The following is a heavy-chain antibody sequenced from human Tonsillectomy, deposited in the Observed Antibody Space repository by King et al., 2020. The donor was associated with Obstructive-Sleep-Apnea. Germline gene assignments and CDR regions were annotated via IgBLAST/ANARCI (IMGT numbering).Heavy chain of an antibody. V-gene: IGHV3-33*01. J-gene: IGHJ4*02. CDR2: IWYEGSNK. Sequence: VQLVESGGGVVQPGRSLRLSCAASGFTFRSYGMHWVRQAPGKGLEWVALIWYEGSNKYYADSVKGRFTISRDNSKNTLYLQMNSLTAEDTALYYCARERPYYYDSWGPGPLVTVSS. D-gene: IGHD3-16*01. CDR3: ARERPYYYDS. CDR1: GFTFRSYG.